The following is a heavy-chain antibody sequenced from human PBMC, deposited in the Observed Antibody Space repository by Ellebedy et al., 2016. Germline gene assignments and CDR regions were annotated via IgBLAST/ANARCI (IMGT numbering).Heavy chain of an antibody. J-gene: IGHJ4*02. D-gene: IGHD5-18*01. CDR3: TRDSSDTAMPY. V-gene: IGHV1-3*01. Sequence: KFQGRVTITRDTSASTAYMELSSLRSEDTAVYYCTRDSSDTAMPYWGQGTLVTVSS.